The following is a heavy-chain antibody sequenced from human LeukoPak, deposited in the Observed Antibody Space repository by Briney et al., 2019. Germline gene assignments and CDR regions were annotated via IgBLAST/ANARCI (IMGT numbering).Heavy chain of an antibody. Sequence: PSETLSLTCTVSGGSISSYYWSWIRQPPGKGLEWIGYIYYSGSTNYNPSLKSRVTISVDTSKNQFSLKLSSVTAADTAMYYCASPTGWWNAFDIWGQGTMVTVSS. J-gene: IGHJ3*02. CDR2: IYYSGST. D-gene: IGHD2-15*01. CDR3: ASPTGWWNAFDI. V-gene: IGHV4-59*01. CDR1: GGSISSYY.